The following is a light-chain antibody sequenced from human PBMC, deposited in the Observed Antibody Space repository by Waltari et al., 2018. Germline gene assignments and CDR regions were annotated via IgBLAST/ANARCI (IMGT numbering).Light chain of an antibody. CDR3: QQSYNTALT. CDR1: QSISIY. V-gene: IGKV1-39*01. CDR2: ATS. Sequence: DIQMTQSPSSLSASVGDRVTITCRASQSISIYLNWYQQKRGKAPNLLIYATSNLQTGVPSRFSGSGSVTDFTLTISSLQPEDFATYFCQQSYNTALTFGGGTKVEIK. J-gene: IGKJ4*01.